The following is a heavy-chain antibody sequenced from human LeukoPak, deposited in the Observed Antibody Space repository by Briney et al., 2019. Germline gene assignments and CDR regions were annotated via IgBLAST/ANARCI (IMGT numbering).Heavy chain of an antibody. CDR1: GYTFSDYD. V-gene: IGHV1-8*01. CDR3: ARVAYYDFWSGYLPVYYYYYMDV. D-gene: IGHD3-3*01. CDR2: MNPNSGNT. J-gene: IGHJ6*03. Sequence: ASVKVSCKASGYTFSDYDVNWVRQATGQGLEWMGWMNPNSGNTGYAQKFQGRVTMTRNTSISTAYMELSSLRSEDTAVYYCARVAYYDFWSGYLPVYYYYYMDVWGKGTTVTVSS.